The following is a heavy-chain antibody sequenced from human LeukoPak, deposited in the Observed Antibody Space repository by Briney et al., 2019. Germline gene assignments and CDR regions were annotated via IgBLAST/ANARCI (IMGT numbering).Heavy chain of an antibody. CDR1: GFTFSSYV. CDR3: AAGRPLTGTTPGFEY. D-gene: IGHD3-10*01. V-gene: IGHV3-23*01. Sequence: GGSLRLSCAASGFTFSSYVMSWVRQAPGKGLEWVSAVSGGGGPTYYADSVKGRFTISRDNSKNTLFLQVNSLRADDTAVYYWAAGRPLTGTTPGFEYWGQGTLVPVPS. J-gene: IGHJ4*02. CDR2: VSGGGGPT.